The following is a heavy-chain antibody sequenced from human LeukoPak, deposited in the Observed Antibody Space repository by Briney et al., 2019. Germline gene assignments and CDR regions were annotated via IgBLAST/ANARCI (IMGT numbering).Heavy chain of an antibody. V-gene: IGHV4-39*01. CDR3: ARHAGYSSGWFDY. CDR1: GGSISSSSYY. J-gene: IGHJ4*02. D-gene: IGHD6-19*01. CDR2: IYYSGST. Sequence: SETLSLTCTVSGGSISSSSYYWGWIRQPPGKGLKWIGSIYYSGSTYYNPSLKSRVTISVDTSKNQFSLKLSSVTAADTAVYYCARHAGYSSGWFDYWGQGTLVTVSS.